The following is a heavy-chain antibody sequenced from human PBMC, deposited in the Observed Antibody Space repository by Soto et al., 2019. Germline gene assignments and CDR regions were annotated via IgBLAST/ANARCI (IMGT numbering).Heavy chain of an antibody. D-gene: IGHD1-1*01. CDR1: GFTVSSNY. J-gene: IGHJ4*02. CDR2: IYSGGST. CDR3: ARDFGPGTTIIDY. Sequence: GGSLRLSCAASGFTVSSNYMSWVRQAPGKGLEWVSVIYSGGSTYYADSVKGRFTISRDNSKNTLYLQMNSLRAEDTAVYYCARDFGPGTTIIDYWGQGTLVTVSS. V-gene: IGHV3-66*01.